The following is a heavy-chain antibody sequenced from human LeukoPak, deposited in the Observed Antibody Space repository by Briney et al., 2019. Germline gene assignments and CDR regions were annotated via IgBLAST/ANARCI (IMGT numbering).Heavy chain of an antibody. Sequence: GGSLTLSCAASGFTVSSYARSWVRQAPGKGLEWVSAISDGRGSTYYADSVKGRFTVSRDNSKNTLYLQMNRLRAEDTAVYYCAKGGLDPGFWSDDYSYMDVWGRGTTVTVSS. CDR3: AKGGLDPGFWSDDYSYMDV. J-gene: IGHJ6*03. D-gene: IGHD3-3*01. V-gene: IGHV3-23*01. CDR2: ISDGRGST. CDR1: GFTVSSYA.